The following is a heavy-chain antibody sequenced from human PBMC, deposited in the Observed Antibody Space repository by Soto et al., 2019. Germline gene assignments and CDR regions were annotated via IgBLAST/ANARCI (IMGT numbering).Heavy chain of an antibody. D-gene: IGHD4-17*01. CDR3: ARLMGFTVTTYNRGFDL. J-gene: IGHJ2*01. V-gene: IGHV4-34*01. CDR2: INHSGST. Sequence: PSETLSLTCAVYGGSFSGYYWSWIRQPPGKGLEWIGEINHSGSTNYNPSLKSRVTISVDTSKNQFSLKLNSVTAADTAVYYCARLMGFTVTTYNRGFDLWGRGTLVTVSS. CDR1: GGSFSGYY.